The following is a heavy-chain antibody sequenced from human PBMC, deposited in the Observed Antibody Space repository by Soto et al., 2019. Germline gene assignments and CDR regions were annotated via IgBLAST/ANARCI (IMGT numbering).Heavy chain of an antibody. CDR2: MSPNSGAT. CDR1: GYTFTTYD. Sequence: ASVKVSCKASGYTFTTYDVNWVRQATGQGLEWMGWMSPNSGATGYAQKFQGRVTMTRDTSISTAYMELSNLRSEDTAIYYCARGVDAGVDVWGQGTTVTVSS. D-gene: IGHD1-1*01. V-gene: IGHV1-8*01. CDR3: ARGVDAGVDV. J-gene: IGHJ6*02.